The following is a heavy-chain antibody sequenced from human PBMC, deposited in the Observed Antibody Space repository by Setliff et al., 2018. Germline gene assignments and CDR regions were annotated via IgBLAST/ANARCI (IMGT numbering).Heavy chain of an antibody. CDR3: ARVAEASMRHIGIFGVVPHGFDI. D-gene: IGHD3-3*01. CDR2: IHYSGST. CDR1: GGSISSNY. Sequence: SETLSLTCSVSGGSISSNYWSWMRQPPGKGLEWIGYIHYSGSTSYNPSLKSRVNILVDTSKNQLSLWVNSMTAADTAVYYCARVAEASMRHIGIFGVVPHGFDIWGQGTMVTVSS. V-gene: IGHV4-59*01. J-gene: IGHJ3*02.